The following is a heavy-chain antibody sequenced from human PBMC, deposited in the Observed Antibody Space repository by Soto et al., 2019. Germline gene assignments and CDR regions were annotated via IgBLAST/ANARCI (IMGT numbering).Heavy chain of an antibody. Sequence: SETLSLTCAVYGGSFSGYYWSWIRQPPGKGLEWIGEINHSGSTNYNPSLKSRVTISVDTSKNQFSLKLSSVTAADTAVCYCARGGVEMATIVFDYWGQGTLVTVSS. J-gene: IGHJ4*02. CDR2: INHSGST. D-gene: IGHD5-12*01. V-gene: IGHV4-34*01. CDR3: ARGGVEMATIVFDY. CDR1: GGSFSGYY.